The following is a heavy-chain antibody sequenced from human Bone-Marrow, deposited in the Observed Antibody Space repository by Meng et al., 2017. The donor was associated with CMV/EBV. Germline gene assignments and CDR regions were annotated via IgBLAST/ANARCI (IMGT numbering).Heavy chain of an antibody. J-gene: IGHJ3*02. Sequence: SVKVSCKASSYTFTSYGISWVRQAPGQGLEWMGGIIPIFGTANYAQKFQGRVTITTDESTSTAYMELSSLRSEDTAVYYCARVPDCSSTSCYDAFDIWGQGTMVTVSS. V-gene: IGHV1-69*05. CDR2: IIPIFGTA. D-gene: IGHD2-2*01. CDR3: ARVPDCSSTSCYDAFDI. CDR1: SYTFTSYG.